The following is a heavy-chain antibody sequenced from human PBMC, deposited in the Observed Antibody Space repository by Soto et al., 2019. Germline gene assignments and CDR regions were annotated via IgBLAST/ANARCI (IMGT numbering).Heavy chain of an antibody. CDR1: GFTFSSYA. J-gene: IGHJ6*02. V-gene: IGHV3-23*01. CDR3: AKDYGVGPXRYGLDV. CDR2: ITASGGST. D-gene: IGHD4-17*01. Sequence: GGSLRLSCAASGFTFSSYAMNWVRQAPGKGLEWVSAITASGGSTYYADSVKGRFTISRDNSKNTLYLQMNSLRAEDTAVYYCAKDYGVGPXRYGLDVWGQGTTVTVSS.